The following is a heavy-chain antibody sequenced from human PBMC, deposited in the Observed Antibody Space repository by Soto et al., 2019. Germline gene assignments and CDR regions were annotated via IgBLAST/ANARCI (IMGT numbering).Heavy chain of an antibody. Sequence: GGSLRLSCAASGFTFSDYYMSWIRQAPGKGLERVSYISSSGSTIYYADSVKGRFTISRDNAKNSLYLQMNSLRAEDTAVYYCARGVDSGYESIDYWGQGTLVTVSS. D-gene: IGHD5-12*01. CDR2: ISSSGSTI. V-gene: IGHV3-11*01. CDR1: GFTFSDYY. CDR3: ARGVDSGYESIDY. J-gene: IGHJ4*02.